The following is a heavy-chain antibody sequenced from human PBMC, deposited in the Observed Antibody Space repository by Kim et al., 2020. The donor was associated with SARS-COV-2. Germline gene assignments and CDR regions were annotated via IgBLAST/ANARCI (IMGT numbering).Heavy chain of an antibody. Sequence: ENAASVKGRFTISRDDSKSIAYLQMNSLKTEDTAVYYCTRHDFWSGYYFDYWGQGTLVTVSS. D-gene: IGHD3-3*01. J-gene: IGHJ4*02. CDR3: TRHDFWSGYYFDY. V-gene: IGHV3-49*02.